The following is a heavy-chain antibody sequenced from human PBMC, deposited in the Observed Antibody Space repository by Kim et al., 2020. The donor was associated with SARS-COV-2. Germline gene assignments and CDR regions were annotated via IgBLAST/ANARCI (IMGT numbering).Heavy chain of an antibody. CDR3: ARDYFGSIDY. V-gene: IGHV3-74*01. Sequence: GGSLRLSCAASGFTFRTYGMQWVRQAPGKGLVGESLINSDGTTTVYGDSVKGRFTISRDNAKNTLYLQMNSLRAEDTALYYCARDYFGSIDYWGQGTLVTVSS. CDR2: INSDGTTT. D-gene: IGHD3-9*01. CDR1: GFTFRTYG. J-gene: IGHJ4*02.